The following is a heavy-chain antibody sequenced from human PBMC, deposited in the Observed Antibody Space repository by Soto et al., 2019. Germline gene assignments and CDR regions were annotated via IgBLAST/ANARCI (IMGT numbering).Heavy chain of an antibody. CDR1: GGSSVGHG. CDR3: ARIQLERHLDY. Sequence: VFGGSSVGHGGRCIRQPPGKGLEWIGYIYYSGSTNYNPSLKSRVTISVDTSKNQFSLKLSSVTAADTAVYYCARIQLERHLDYWGQGTLVTVSS. CDR2: IYYSGST. V-gene: IGHV4-59*11. J-gene: IGHJ4*02. D-gene: IGHD1-1*01.